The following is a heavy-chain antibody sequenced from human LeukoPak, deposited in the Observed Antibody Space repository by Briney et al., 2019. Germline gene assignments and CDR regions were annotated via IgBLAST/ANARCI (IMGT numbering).Heavy chain of an antibody. Sequence: GGSLRLSCAASGFTVSSNYMSWVRQAPGKGLEWVSVIYSGGSTYYADSVKGRFTISRDNSKNTLYLQMNSLRAEDTAVYYCARDPRRDGSYFDYWGQGTLVTVSS. D-gene: IGHD5-24*01. V-gene: IGHV3-66*01. CDR3: ARDPRRDGSYFDY. J-gene: IGHJ4*02. CDR2: IYSGGST. CDR1: GFTVSSNY.